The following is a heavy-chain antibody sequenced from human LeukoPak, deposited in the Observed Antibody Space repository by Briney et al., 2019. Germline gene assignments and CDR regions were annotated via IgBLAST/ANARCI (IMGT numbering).Heavy chain of an antibody. Sequence: PGGSLRLSCAVSVLTFSSYAMSCVRQTPGKGLEWVSGISGTGHTPYYADSVKGRFTISRDNSKNTLYLQMNCLRAEDASLYDCRMSLASRVGLVIVNAYLDSGGQGTLVTVSS. J-gene: IGHJ4*02. D-gene: IGHD3-9*01. CDR2: ISGTGHTP. CDR3: RMSLASRVGLVIVNAYLDS. CDR1: VLTFSSYA. V-gene: IGHV3-23*01.